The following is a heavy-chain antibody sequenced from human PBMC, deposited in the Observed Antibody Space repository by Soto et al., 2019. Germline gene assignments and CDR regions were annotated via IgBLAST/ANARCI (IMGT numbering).Heavy chain of an antibody. D-gene: IGHD3-3*01. Sequence: ASVKVSCKASGYTFTSYGISWVRQAPGQGLEWMGWISAYNGNTNYAQKLQGRVTMTTDTSTSTAYMELRSLRSDDTAVYYCARGTIFGVVTPEWFDPWGQGTLVTVSS. J-gene: IGHJ5*02. CDR3: ARGTIFGVVTPEWFDP. CDR1: GYTFTSYG. CDR2: ISAYNGNT. V-gene: IGHV1-18*01.